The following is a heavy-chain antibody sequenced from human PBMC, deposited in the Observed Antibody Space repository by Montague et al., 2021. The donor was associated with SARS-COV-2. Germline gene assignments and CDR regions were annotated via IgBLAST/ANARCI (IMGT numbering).Heavy chain of an antibody. CDR3: ARVPLHFDSFYY. CDR1: GGSLTNHY. Sequence: SETLSLTCAVYGGSLTNHYWTWVRQPPGNGLEWVGEVNQSGRTTHYNPSLRSRVTISVDRSNNQVSLTLESVTATDTAVYYCARVPLHFDSFYYWGQGSLVTVTS. J-gene: IGHJ4*02. D-gene: IGHD3-9*01. V-gene: IGHV4-34*01. CDR2: VNQSGRTT.